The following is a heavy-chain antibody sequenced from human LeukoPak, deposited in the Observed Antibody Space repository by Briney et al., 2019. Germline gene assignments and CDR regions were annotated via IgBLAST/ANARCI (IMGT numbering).Heavy chain of an antibody. D-gene: IGHD3-9*01. CDR3: ARSPPVYYDILTGYYFDY. CDR1: GGTFSSYA. CDR2: IIPIFGTA. J-gene: IGHJ4*02. Sequence: SVKVSCKASGGTFSSYAISWVRQAPGQGLEWMGGIIPIFGTANYAQKFQGRVTITTDESTSTAYTELSSLRSEDTAVYYCARSPPVYYDILTGYYFDYWGKGTLVTVSS. V-gene: IGHV1-69*05.